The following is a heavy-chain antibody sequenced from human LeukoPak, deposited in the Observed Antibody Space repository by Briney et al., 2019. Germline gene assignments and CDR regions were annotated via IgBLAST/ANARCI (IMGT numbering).Heavy chain of an antibody. Sequence: GGSLRLSCAASGFTFSAFWMHWVRQAPGKGLVWVSRINSDDSRTTYADSVKGRFTISRDNAKNTLYLQMNSLRAEDTAVYYCAKDSSGHSYYFDYWGQGTLVTVSS. V-gene: IGHV3-74*01. CDR3: AKDSSGHSYYFDY. CDR2: INSDDSRT. CDR1: GFTFSAFW. D-gene: IGHD3-22*01. J-gene: IGHJ4*02.